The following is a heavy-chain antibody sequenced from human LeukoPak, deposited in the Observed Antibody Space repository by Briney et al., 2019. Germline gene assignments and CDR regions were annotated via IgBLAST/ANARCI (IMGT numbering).Heavy chain of an antibody. V-gene: IGHV1-2*02. CDR3: ARPGLFYSDGWYYFDY. J-gene: IGHJ4*02. CDR2: INPYSGDT. D-gene: IGHD6-19*01. Sequence: GASVKVSCKASGYTLAGYYMFWVRQAPGQGLEWMGWINPYSGDTHYAQKFQGRVTMTRDTSIGTAYMELTRLRSDDTAVYYCARPGLFYSDGWYYFDYWGQGFLVTVSS. CDR1: GYTLAGYY.